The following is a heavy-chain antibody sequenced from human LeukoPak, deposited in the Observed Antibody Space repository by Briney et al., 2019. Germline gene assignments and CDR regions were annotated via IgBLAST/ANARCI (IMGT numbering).Heavy chain of an antibody. D-gene: IGHD6-19*01. V-gene: IGHV3-21*01. J-gene: IGHJ4*02. Sequence: GGSLRLSCAASGFTFSSYSMNWVRQAPGKGLEWVSSISSSSSYIYYADSVKGRFTISRDNAKNSLYLQMNSLRAEDTAVYYCARRTAVAVNFDYWGQGTLVTVSS. CDR2: ISSSSSYI. CDR3: ARRTAVAVNFDY. CDR1: GFTFSSYS.